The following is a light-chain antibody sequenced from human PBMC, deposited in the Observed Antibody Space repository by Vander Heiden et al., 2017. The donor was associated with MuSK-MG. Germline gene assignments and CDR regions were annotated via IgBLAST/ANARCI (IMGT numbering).Light chain of an antibody. CDR3: RQALQTPGT. Sequence: DTVMTQSPLSLPVTPGEPASISCRSSQSLLHSNGYNYLDWYLQKPGQSPQLLIYLGSNRASGVPDRFSGSGSGTDFTLKISSVETEDVGVYYCRQALQTPGTFGQGTKLEIK. CDR2: LGS. CDR1: QSLLHSNGYNY. J-gene: IGKJ2*02. V-gene: IGKV2-28*01.